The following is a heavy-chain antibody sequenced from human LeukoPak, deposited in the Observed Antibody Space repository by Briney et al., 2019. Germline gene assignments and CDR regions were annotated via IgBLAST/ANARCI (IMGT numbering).Heavy chain of an antibody. D-gene: IGHD2-2*01. J-gene: IGHJ4*02. Sequence: PGGSLRLSCAASGFTFSNSALSWVRQAPGKGLEWVSDISGSGGSTYYADSVKGRFTISRDNSKNTLYLQMNSLRAEDRAVYYCAKDNPPKCQLLQFDYWGQGTLVTVSS. CDR1: GFTFSNSA. V-gene: IGHV3-23*01. CDR2: ISGSGGST. CDR3: AKDNPPKCQLLQFDY.